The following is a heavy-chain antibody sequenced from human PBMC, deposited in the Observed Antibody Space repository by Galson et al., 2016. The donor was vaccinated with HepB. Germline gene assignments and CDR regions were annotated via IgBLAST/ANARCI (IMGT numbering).Heavy chain of an antibody. J-gene: IGHJ4*02. CDR2: MSDSGGST. CDR3: ARKGGIYSPWGY. D-gene: IGHD3-10*01. CDR1: GFTFSTYA. Sequence: SLRLSCAASGFTFSTYAMSWVRQAPGKGLEWVSAMSDSGGSTYYADSVKGRFTISRDDAKNSMYLQMNSLRAEDTAVYYCARKGGIYSPWGYWGQGTLVTVAS. V-gene: IGHV3-23*01.